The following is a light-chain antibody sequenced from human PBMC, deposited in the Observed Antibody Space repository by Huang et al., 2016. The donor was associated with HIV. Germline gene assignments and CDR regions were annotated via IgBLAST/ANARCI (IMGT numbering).Light chain of an antibody. CDR2: ATS. Sequence: DIQMTQSPSSLSASVGDRVTITCRASQSISSSLNWYQQTPGKPPKLLIYATSTLHSGVPSRFSGSASGTDFTLTINSLQPEDSATYYCQQSYNPPYTFGQGTMLEIK. CDR3: QQSYNPPYT. V-gene: IGKV1-39*01. CDR1: QSISSS. J-gene: IGKJ2*01.